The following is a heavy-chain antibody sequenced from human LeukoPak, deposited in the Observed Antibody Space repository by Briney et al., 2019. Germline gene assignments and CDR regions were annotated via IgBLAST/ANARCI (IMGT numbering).Heavy chain of an antibody. V-gene: IGHV3-11*04. CDR1: GLTFHDYY. CDR2: ISSNGRTR. Sequence: PGGSLRLSCAASGLTFHDYYMSWVRQAPGKGLEWVSHISSNGRTRDYANSVKGRFAISRDNAKNSLYLQMNSLRAEDTAVYYCARSGAGSDYWGQGTLVTVSS. D-gene: IGHD1-14*01. J-gene: IGHJ4*02. CDR3: ARSGAGSDY.